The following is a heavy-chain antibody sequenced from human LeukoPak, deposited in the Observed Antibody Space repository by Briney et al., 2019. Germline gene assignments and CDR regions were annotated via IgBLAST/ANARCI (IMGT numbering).Heavy chain of an antibody. CDR3: AAERFYVFAY. CDR1: GFTFSNAW. CDR2: IKSKNDGGTT. D-gene: IGHD3-16*01. J-gene: IGHJ4*02. V-gene: IGHV3-15*01. Sequence: GGSLRLSCAASGFTFSNAWMTWVRQAPGKGLEWVGHIKSKNDGGTTDYGAPVKGRFTISRDDSKNTLYLQMSSLKTEDTAVYYCAAERFYVFAYWGQGTLVTVSS.